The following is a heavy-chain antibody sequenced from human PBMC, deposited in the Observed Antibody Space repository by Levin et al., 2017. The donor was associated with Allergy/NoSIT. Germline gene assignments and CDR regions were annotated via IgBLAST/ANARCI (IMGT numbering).Heavy chain of an antibody. J-gene: IGHJ4*02. CDR1: GFTFSSYS. CDR3: ARAAAVNTPYPFDY. D-gene: IGHD4-11*01. V-gene: IGHV3-21*01. CDR2: ISSTSRSI. Sequence: PGGSLRLSCAASGFTFSSYSMNWVRQAPGEGLEWVSSISSTSRSIYYADSVKGRFTISRDNAENSLYLQMNSLRAEDTAVYYCARAAAVNTPYPFDYWGQGTLVTVSS.